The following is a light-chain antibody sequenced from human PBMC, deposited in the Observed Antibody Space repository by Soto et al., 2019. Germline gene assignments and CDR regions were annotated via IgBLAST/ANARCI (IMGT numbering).Light chain of an antibody. CDR2: VVS. CDR1: SSDVGGYNF. V-gene: IGLV2-11*01. J-gene: IGLJ2*01. CDR3: CSYAGSHFL. Sequence: QSALTQPRSVSGSPGQSVTISCTGTSSDVGGYNFVSWYQQHPGKAPKLMIYVVSQRPSGVPDRFSGSKSGNTASLTISGLQDEDEADYYCCSYAGSHFLFGGGTKLTVL.